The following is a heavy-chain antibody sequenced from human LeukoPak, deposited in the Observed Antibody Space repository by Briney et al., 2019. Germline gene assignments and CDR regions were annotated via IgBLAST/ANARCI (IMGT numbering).Heavy chain of an antibody. Sequence: SETLSLTCTVSGGSISSYYWSWIRQPPGKGLEWIGYIYYSGSTNYNPSLKSRVTISVDTPKNQFSLKLSSVTAADTAVYYCARGCGGDCYSPILYYYYYYMDVWGKGTTVTVSS. D-gene: IGHD2-21*01. J-gene: IGHJ6*03. CDR2: IYYSGST. CDR3: ARGCGGDCYSPILYYYYYYMDV. V-gene: IGHV4-59*01. CDR1: GGSISSYY.